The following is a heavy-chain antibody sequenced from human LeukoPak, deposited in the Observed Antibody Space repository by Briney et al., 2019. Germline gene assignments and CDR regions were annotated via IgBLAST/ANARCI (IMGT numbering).Heavy chain of an antibody. CDR1: GGSISSYY. CDR3: ARGDLWFGENDAFDI. V-gene: IGHV4-4*07. Sequence: ETLSLNCTVSGGSISSYYWSWIRQPAGKGLEWIGRIYTSGSTNYNPSLKSRVTMSVDTYKNQFSLKLSSVTAADTAMYYCARGDLWFGENDAFDIWGQGTMVTVSS. CDR2: IYTSGST. J-gene: IGHJ3*02. D-gene: IGHD3-10*01.